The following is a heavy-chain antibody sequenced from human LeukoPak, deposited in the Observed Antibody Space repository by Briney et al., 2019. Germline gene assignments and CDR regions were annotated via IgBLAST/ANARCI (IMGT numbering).Heavy chain of an antibody. D-gene: IGHD6-6*01. J-gene: IGHJ6*02. V-gene: IGHV5-51*01. CDR2: IYPGDSDT. CDR1: GYSFTSYW. CDR3: ARYRAAARGPGNYYYYGMDV. Sequence: GESLKISCKGSGYSFTSYWIGWVRQMPGKGLEWMGIIYPGDSDTRYSPSFQGQVTISADKSISTAYLQWSSLKASDTAMYYCARYRAAARGPGNYYYYGMDVWGQGTTVTVSS.